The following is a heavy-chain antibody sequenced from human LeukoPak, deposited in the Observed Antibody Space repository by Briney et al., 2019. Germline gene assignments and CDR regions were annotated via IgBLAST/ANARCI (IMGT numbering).Heavy chain of an antibody. CDR3: ARIPRGIAAAGTGAFDI. V-gene: IGHV4-4*07. CDR1: DGSISSYY. Sequence: SETLSLTCTVSDGSISSYYWSWIRQPAGKGLEWIGRIYTSGSTNYNPSLKSRDTMSVDTSKNQFSLKLSSVTAADTAVYYCARIPRGIAAAGTGAFDIWGQGTMVTVSS. D-gene: IGHD6-13*01. J-gene: IGHJ3*02. CDR2: IYTSGST.